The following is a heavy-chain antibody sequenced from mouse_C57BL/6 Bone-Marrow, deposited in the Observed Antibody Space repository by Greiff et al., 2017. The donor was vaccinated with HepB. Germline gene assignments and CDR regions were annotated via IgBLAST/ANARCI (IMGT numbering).Heavy chain of an antibody. CDR2: IYPRSGNT. J-gene: IGHJ2*01. V-gene: IGHV1-81*01. D-gene: IGHD2-4*01. CDR1: GYTFTSYG. CDR3: ARSPIYYDYDGY. Sequence: QVTLKESGAELARPGASVKLSCKASGYTFTSYGISWVKQRTGQGLEWIGEIYPRSGNTYYNEKFKGKATLTADKSSSTAYMELRSLTSEDSAVYFCARSPIYYDYDGYWGQGTTLTVSS.